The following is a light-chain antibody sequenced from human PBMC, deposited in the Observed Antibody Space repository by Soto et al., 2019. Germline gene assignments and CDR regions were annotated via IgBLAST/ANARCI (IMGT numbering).Light chain of an antibody. CDR3: QQYSSAST. V-gene: IGKV1-5*03. J-gene: IGKJ1*01. Sequence: DIQMTQSPSTLSASVGDRVTITCRASQSINNWLAWYQQKPGKAPKLLIYRASSLENGVPSRFSGRGSGTEFIFTITSLQPDPFATYYCQQYSSASTFGQGTKVEI. CDR1: QSINNW. CDR2: RAS.